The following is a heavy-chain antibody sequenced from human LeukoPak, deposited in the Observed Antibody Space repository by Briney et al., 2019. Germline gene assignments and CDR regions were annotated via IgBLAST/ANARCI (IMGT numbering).Heavy chain of an antibody. J-gene: IGHJ4*02. CDR1: GYTFTSYY. CDR3: ATIDGHYDSSGY. D-gene: IGHD3-22*01. CDR2: INPSGGST. Sequence: VASVKVSCKASGYTFTSYYMHWVRQAPGQGLEWMGIINPSGGSTSYAQKFQGRVTMTRDMSTSTVYMELSSLRSEDTAVYYCATIDGHYDSSGYWGQGTLVIVSS. V-gene: IGHV1-46*01.